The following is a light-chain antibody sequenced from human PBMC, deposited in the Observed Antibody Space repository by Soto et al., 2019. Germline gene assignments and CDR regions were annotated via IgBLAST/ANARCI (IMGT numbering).Light chain of an antibody. Sequence: QSALIQPASVSGSPGQSITISCTGTSRDVGGSNYVSWYQYHPHRAPKLLIYEVSYRPSGVSSRFSGSKSGNTASLTISGLQAEDEADYYCSSYTSSNTLEVFGVGTKVTVL. V-gene: IGLV2-14*01. CDR1: SRDVGGSNY. CDR3: SSYTSSNTLEV. J-gene: IGLJ1*01. CDR2: EVS.